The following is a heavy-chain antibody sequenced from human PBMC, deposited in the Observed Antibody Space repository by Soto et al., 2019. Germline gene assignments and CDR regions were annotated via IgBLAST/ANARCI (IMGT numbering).Heavy chain of an antibody. J-gene: IGHJ4*02. Sequence: GGSLRLSCAASGFTFSSYAMSWVRQAPGKGLEWVSAISGSGGSTYYADSVKGRFTISRDNSKNTLYLQMNSLRAEDTAVYYCARGDIVVVPAAQFDYWGQGTLVTVSS. CDR2: ISGSGGST. CDR1: GFTFSSYA. D-gene: IGHD2-2*01. V-gene: IGHV3-23*01. CDR3: ARGDIVVVPAAQFDY.